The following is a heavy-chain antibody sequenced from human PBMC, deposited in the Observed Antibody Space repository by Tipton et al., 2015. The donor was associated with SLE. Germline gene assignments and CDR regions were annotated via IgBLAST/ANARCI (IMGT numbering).Heavy chain of an antibody. D-gene: IGHD3-22*01. CDR3: ATSPYYYDTGGFYYLRWFDP. V-gene: IGHV4-39*07. J-gene: IGHJ5*02. Sequence: TLSLTCTVSGDSISSSTYYWGWIRQPPGKGLEWIGNMYFSGSTYYNPSLKSRVTISIDRSASHFSLRLRSVTAADTAVYYCATSPYYYDTGGFYYLRWFDPWGQGTLVTVSS. CDR1: GDSISSSTYY. CDR2: MYFSGST.